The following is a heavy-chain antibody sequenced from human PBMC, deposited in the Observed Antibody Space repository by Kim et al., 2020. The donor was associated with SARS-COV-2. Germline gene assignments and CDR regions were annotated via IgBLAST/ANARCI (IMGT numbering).Heavy chain of an antibody. Sequence: GGSLRLSCTASGFTFGDYAMSWVRQAPGKGLEWVGFIRSKAYGGTTEYAASVKGRFTISRDDSKSIAYLQMNSLKTEDAAVYYCTRESSYYYDSSGSIRTDAPFDYWGQGTLVTVSS. CDR1: GFTFGDYA. J-gene: IGHJ4*02. D-gene: IGHD3-22*01. CDR2: IRSKAYGGTT. V-gene: IGHV3-49*04. CDR3: TRESSYYYDSSGSIRTDAPFDY.